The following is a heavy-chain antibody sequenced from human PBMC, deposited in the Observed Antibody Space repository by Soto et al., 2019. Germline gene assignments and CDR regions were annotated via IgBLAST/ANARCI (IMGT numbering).Heavy chain of an antibody. Sequence: EVQLLESGGGLVQPGGSLRLSCAASGFTFSSYAMSWVRQAPGKGLEWVSAISGSGGRTYYADSVKGRLTSSRDNSKNSLYLQMNSLRAEDTAVYDCSKGVRVGSGGSCLDYWGQGTLVTVSS. CDR3: SKGVRVGSGGSCLDY. D-gene: IGHD2-15*01. CDR1: GFTFSSYA. CDR2: ISGSGGRT. J-gene: IGHJ4*02. V-gene: IGHV3-23*01.